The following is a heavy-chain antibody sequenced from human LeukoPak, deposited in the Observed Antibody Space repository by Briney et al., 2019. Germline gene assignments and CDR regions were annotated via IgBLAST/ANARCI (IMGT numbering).Heavy chain of an antibody. D-gene: IGHD6-6*01. J-gene: IGHJ6*02. V-gene: IGHV4-59*01. CDR1: GGSISSYY. CDR3: ATFSSSTLYYYGMDV. CDR2: IYYSGST. Sequence: SETLSLTCTASGGSISSYYWSWIRQPPGKGLEWIGYIYYSGSTNYNPSLKSRVTISVDTSKNQFSLKLSSVTAADTAVYYCATFSSSTLYYYGMDVWGQGTTVTVSS.